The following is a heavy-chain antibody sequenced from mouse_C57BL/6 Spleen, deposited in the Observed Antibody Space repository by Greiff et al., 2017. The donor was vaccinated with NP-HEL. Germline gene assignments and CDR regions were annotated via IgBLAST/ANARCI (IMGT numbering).Heavy chain of an antibody. CDR1: GYSITSGYY. J-gene: IGHJ2*01. CDR2: ISYDGSN. Sequence: EVQLVESGPGLVKPSQSLSLTCSVTGYSITSGYYWNWIRQFPGNKLEWMGYISYDGSNNYNPSLKNRISITRDTSKNQFFLKLNSVTTEDTATYYCARVITTVVGFDYWGQGTTLTVSS. CDR3: ARVITTVVGFDY. V-gene: IGHV3-6*01. D-gene: IGHD1-1*01.